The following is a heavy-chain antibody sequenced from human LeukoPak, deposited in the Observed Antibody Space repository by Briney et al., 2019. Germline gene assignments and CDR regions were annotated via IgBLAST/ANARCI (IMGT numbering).Heavy chain of an antibody. CDR1: GYTFSIYA. V-gene: IGHV1-18*01. CDR3: ARVECSSTTCYDDY. D-gene: IGHD2-2*01. CDR2: INVYNGYT. Sequence: ASVTVSFTTSGYTFSIYAISWVRQAPGQGLERMGWINVYNGYTNYARNFQGRVTMTTDTSTSTAYMEVRSLRSDDTAVYYCARVECSSTTCYDDYWGQGTLVIVSS. J-gene: IGHJ4*02.